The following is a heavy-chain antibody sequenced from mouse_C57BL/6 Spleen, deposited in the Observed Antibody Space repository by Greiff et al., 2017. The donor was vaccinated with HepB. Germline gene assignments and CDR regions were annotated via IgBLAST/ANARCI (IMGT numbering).Heavy chain of an antibody. Sequence: VQLQQSGPELVKPGASVKISCKASGYAFSSSWMNWVKQRPGKGLEWIGRIYPGDGDTNYNGKFKGKGTLTADKSSSTAYMQLSSLTSEDSAVYFCARKDGRGGFAYWGQGTLVTVSA. CDR3: ARKDGRGGFAY. CDR1: GYAFSSSW. V-gene: IGHV1-82*01. J-gene: IGHJ3*01. CDR2: IYPGDGDT. D-gene: IGHD2-3*01.